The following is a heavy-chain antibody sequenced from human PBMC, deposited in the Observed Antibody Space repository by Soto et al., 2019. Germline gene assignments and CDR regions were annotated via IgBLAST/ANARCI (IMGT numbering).Heavy chain of an antibody. J-gene: IGHJ4*02. V-gene: IGHV3-21*01. CDR3: ASHRYIEDIVVVPAADLSDY. D-gene: IGHD2-2*01. Sequence: GSLRLSCAASGFTFSSYSMNWVRQAPGKGLEWVSSISSSSSYIYYADSVKGRFTISRDNAKNSLYLQMNSLRAEDTAVYYCASHRYIEDIVVVPAADLSDYWGQGTLVTVSS. CDR2: ISSSSSYI. CDR1: GFTFSSYS.